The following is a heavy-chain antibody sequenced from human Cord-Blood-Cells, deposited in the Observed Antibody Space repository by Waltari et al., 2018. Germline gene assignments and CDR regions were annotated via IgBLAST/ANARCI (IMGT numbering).Heavy chain of an antibody. CDR3: ARDISSRAAAGMYETWFDP. D-gene: IGHD6-13*01. J-gene: IGHJ5*02. Sequence: QGQLVQSGAEVKKPGSWVRVSCKASGGTSTGYVISWVRQAPGQGLEWRGGIIPIFGTENYAQKFQGRVTITADESTSTAYMELSSLRSEDTAVYYCARDISSRAAAGMYETWFDPWGQGTLVTVSS. CDR1: GGTSTGYV. V-gene: IGHV1-69*12. CDR2: IIPIFGTE.